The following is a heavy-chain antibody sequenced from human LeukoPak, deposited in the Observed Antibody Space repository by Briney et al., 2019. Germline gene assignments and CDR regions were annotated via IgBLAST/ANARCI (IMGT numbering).Heavy chain of an antibody. Sequence: SETLSLTCTVSGDSISRSTYYWAWIRQPPGKGLEWIGSVYYGRSPYFNPSLESRATISVDTSKNHFSLKMSSVTAADTAVYYCARSSGTGTFSYWGQGTLITVSS. V-gene: IGHV4-39*02. D-gene: IGHD6-25*01. CDR2: VYYGRSP. CDR1: GDSISRSTYY. J-gene: IGHJ4*02. CDR3: ARSSGTGTFSY.